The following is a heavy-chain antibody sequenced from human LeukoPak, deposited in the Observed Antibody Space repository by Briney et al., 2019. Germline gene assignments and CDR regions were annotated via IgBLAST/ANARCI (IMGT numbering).Heavy chain of an antibody. D-gene: IGHD3-10*01. J-gene: IGHJ5*02. V-gene: IGHV3-33*01. CDR1: GFTFSSYG. CDR3: TSDINYYGSGANWFDP. CDR2: IWYDGSNK. Sequence: PGGSLRLSCAASGFTFSSYGMHWVRQAPGKGLEWVAVIWYDGSNKYYADSVKGRFTISRDNSKNTLYLQMNSLRVEDTAIYYCTSDINYYGSGANWFDPWGQGTLVTVSS.